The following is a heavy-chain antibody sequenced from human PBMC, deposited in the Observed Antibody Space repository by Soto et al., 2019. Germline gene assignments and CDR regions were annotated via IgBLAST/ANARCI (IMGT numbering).Heavy chain of an antibody. V-gene: IGHV1-18*01. CDR2: ISPHKGDT. Sequence: QVQLVQSGAEVKKPGASVTVSCKTSGYTFSTIGITWVRQAPGQGLEWMGWISPHKGDTYYAQRLQGRVTMTTDTSTSTAYMELRGLRSDDTAVYFCARDLDPSGRYYTNYWGQGTLVTVSS. D-gene: IGHD3-10*01. CDR1: GYTFSTIG. CDR3: ARDLDPSGRYYTNY. J-gene: IGHJ4*02.